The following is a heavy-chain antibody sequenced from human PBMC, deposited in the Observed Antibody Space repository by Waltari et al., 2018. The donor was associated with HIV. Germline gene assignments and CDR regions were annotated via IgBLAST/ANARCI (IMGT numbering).Heavy chain of an antibody. Sequence: QLQLQESGPGLVKPSETLSLTCTVSGGSISSSSYYWGWIRQPPGKGLEWIGSIYYCGSTDHTPSLKSRVTISVDTSKNQFSLKLSSVTAADTAVYYCARAVQGYCSGGSCENYFDYWGQGTLVTVSS. CDR3: ARAVQGYCSGGSCENYFDY. CDR1: GGSISSSSYY. CDR2: IYYCGST. D-gene: IGHD2-15*01. V-gene: IGHV4-39*01. J-gene: IGHJ4*02.